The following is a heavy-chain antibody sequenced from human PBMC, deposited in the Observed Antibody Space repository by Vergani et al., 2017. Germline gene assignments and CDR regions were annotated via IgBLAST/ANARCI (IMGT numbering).Heavy chain of an antibody. CDR1: GFTFSGSA. D-gene: IGHD3-22*01. V-gene: IGHV3-73*01. Sequence: EVQLVESGGGFVQPGGSLKLSCAASGFTFSGSAMPWVRQASGKGLEWVGRIRSKANSYATAYAASVKGRFTISRDDSKNMSYLQMSSLKSHDTAVYYCTTTYYDGSGYYRAYFDYWGLGALVTVSS. CDR3: TTTYYDGSGYYRAYFDY. J-gene: IGHJ4*02. CDR2: IRSKANSYAT.